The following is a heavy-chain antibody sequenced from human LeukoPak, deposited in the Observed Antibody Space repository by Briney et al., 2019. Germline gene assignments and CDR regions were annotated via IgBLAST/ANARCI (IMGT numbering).Heavy chain of an antibody. CDR1: GYTFTNYG. Sequence: ASVKVSCKASGYTFTNYGISWVRQAPGQGLEWMGWISAYNGNTNYAQRLQGRVTMATDTPTSTAHMELRSLRSDDTAVYYCARDKGLGPAVAGIDYWGQGTLVTVSS. J-gene: IGHJ4*02. V-gene: IGHV1-18*04. CDR2: ISAYNGNT. CDR3: ARDKGLGPAVAGIDY. D-gene: IGHD6-19*01.